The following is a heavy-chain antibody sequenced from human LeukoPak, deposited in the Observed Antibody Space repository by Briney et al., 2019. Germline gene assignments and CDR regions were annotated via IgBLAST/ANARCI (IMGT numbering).Heavy chain of an antibody. J-gene: IGHJ6*02. CDR3: AKAYGGTRGAARYYGMDV. V-gene: IGHV3-30*18. D-gene: IGHD4-23*01. CDR1: GFTFSNYA. Sequence: PGGSLRLSCAASGFTFSNYAMSWVRQAPGRGLEWVAVISYDGSNKYYADSVKGRFTMSRDNSKNTLDLQMNSLRAEDTAVYYCAKAYGGTRGAARYYGMDVWGQGTTVTVSS. CDR2: ISYDGSNK.